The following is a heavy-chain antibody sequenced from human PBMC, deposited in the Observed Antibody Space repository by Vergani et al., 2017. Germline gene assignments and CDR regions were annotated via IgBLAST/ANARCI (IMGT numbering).Heavy chain of an antibody. V-gene: IGHV4-34*01. J-gene: IGHJ3*02. CDR2: INHSGST. D-gene: IGHD3-10*01. Sequence: QVQLQQWGAGLLKPSETLSLTCAVYGGSFSGYYWSWIRQPPGKGLEWIGEINHSGSTNYNPSLKSRVTISVDTSKNQFSLKLSSVTAADTAVYYCARIPRSSGNYYGSGIYRAGQAFDIWGQGTMVTVSS. CDR3: ARIPRSSGNYYGSGIYRAGQAFDI. CDR1: GGSFSGYY.